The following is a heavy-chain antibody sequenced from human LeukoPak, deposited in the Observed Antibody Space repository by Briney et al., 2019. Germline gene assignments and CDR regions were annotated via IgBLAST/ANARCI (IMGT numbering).Heavy chain of an antibody. J-gene: IGHJ4*02. CDR1: GFTFSSYG. D-gene: IGHD6-19*01. CDR3: ARDYSSGWVDY. Sequence: GRSLRLSCAASGFTFSSYGMRWVRQAPGKGLEWVAVISYDGDTEYYTDSVKGRFTISRDNSKNTLYLQMSSLRAEDTAVYYCARDYSSGWVDYWGQGTLVTVSS. V-gene: IGHV3-30*03. CDR2: ISYDGDTE.